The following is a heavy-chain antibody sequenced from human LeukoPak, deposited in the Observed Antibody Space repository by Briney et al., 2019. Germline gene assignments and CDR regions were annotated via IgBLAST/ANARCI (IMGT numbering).Heavy chain of an antibody. CDR2: ISSNGGST. CDR1: GFTFSSYA. D-gene: IGHD4-17*01. J-gene: IGHJ4*02. Sequence: GGSLRLSCAASGFTFSSYAMHWVRQAPGKGLEYVSAISSNGGSTYYANSVKGRFTISRDNSKNTLYLQMGSLRAEDTAVYYCAKDYWATVTFYYFDYWGQGTLVTVS. CDR3: AKDYWATVTFYYFDY. V-gene: IGHV3-64*01.